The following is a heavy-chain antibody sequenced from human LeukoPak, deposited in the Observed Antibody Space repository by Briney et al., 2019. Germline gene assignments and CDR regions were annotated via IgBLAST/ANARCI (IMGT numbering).Heavy chain of an antibody. CDR3: ARWDVLGHNWFDP. J-gene: IGHJ5*02. D-gene: IGHD1-26*01. CDR2: IIPIFGTA. Sequence: SVKVSCKGSGGTFGSYAISWVRQAPGQGLEWMGRIIPIFGTANYAQKFQGRVTITTDESTSTAYMELSSLRSEDTAVYYYARWDVLGHNWFDPWGQGTLVTVSS. V-gene: IGHV1-69*05. CDR1: GGTFGSYA.